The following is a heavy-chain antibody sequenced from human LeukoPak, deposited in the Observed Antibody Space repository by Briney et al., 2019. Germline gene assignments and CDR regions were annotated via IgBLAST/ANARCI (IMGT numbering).Heavy chain of an antibody. V-gene: IGHV3-7*03. D-gene: IGHD1-26*01. CDR1: GFTFSSYW. Sequence: GGSLRLSCAASGFTFSSYWMSWVRQAPGKGLEWVANIKQDGSEKYYVDSVKGRFTISRDNAKNSLYLQMSSLRAEDTAVYYCARDRMGARYSVFDYWGQGTLVTVSS. J-gene: IGHJ4*02. CDR3: ARDRMGARYSVFDY. CDR2: IKQDGSEK.